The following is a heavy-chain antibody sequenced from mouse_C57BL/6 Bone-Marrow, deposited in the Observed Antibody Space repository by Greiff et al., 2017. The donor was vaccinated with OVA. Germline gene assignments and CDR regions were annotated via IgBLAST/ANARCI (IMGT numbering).Heavy chain of an antibody. CDR2: IYYSGTI. CDR1: GISITTGNYR. V-gene: IGHV3-5*01. Sequence: VQLKESGPGLVKPSQTVFLTCTVTGISITTGNYRWSWIRQFPGNKLEWIGYIYYSGTITYNPSLPSRTTITRDTPKNQFCLEMNSLTAEETATYYCARYYYGSWYYCDYWGQGTTLTVSS. J-gene: IGHJ2*01. D-gene: IGHD1-1*01. CDR3: ARYYYGSWYYCDY.